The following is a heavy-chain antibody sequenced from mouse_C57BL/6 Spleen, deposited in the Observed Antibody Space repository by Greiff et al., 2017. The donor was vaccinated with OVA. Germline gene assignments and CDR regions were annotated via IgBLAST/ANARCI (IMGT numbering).Heavy chain of an antibody. CDR3: AREYCSSHWYFDV. V-gene: IGHV1-63*01. CDR2: IYPGGGYT. Sequence: QVQLQQSGAELVRPGTSVKMSCKASGYTFTNYWIGWAKQRPGHGLEWIGDIYPGGGYTNYNEKFKGKATLTADKSSSTAYMQFSSLTSEDSAIYYCAREYCSSHWYFDVWGTGTTVTVSS. CDR1: GYTFTNYW. J-gene: IGHJ1*03. D-gene: IGHD1-1*01.